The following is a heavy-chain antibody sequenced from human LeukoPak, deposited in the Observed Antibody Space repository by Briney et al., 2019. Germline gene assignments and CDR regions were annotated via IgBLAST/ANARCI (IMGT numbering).Heavy chain of an antibody. J-gene: IGHJ4*02. V-gene: IGHV3-30*02. CDR3: AEGPYDSSGYVDY. CDR2: IRYDGSNK. D-gene: IGHD3-22*01. CDR1: GFTFSSYG. Sequence: GGSLRLSCAASGFTFSSYGMHWVRPAPGKGLEWVAFIRYDGSNKYYADSVKGRFTISRDNSKNTLYLQMNSQRAEDTAVYYCAEGPYDSSGYVDYWGQGTLVTVSS.